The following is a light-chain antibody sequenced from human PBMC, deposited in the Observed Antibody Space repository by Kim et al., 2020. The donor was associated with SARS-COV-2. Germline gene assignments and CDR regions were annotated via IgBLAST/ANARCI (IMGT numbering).Light chain of an antibody. J-gene: IGLJ2*01. CDR1: NLRTYS. CDR2: AKN. Sequence: ALGQKIRITCQGDNLRTYSESWYQQKPGQSPVLVSCAKNNRPSGIPDRFSGSSSGNTASLTITGAQAEDEADYYCKSRDSSCNLLVFGGGTQLTVL. V-gene: IGLV3-19*01. CDR3: KSRDSSCNLLV.